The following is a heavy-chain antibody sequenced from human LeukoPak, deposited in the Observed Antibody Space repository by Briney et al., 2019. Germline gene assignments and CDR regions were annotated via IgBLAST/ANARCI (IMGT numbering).Heavy chain of an antibody. J-gene: IGHJ4*02. CDR1: GFTLSSYA. D-gene: IGHD6-13*01. CDR3: AKITAAGNFYYFDY. V-gene: IGHV3-23*01. CDR2: ISGSGGST. Sequence: GGALRLSCAASGFTLSSYAMSWVRPAPGEGLEWGSAISGSGGSTYYADSVKGRFTISRDNSKNTLYLQMNSLRAEDTAVYYCAKITAAGNFYYFDYWGQGTLVTVSS.